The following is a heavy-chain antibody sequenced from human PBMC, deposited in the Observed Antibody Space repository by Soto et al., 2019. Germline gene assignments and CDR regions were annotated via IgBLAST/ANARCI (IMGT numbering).Heavy chain of an antibody. CDR1: GGTFSSYA. D-gene: IGHD2-21*02. CDR3: ARRVVVTSVRDIAYYYYGLDV. V-gene: IGHV1-69*13. Sequence: SVKVSCKAFGGTFSSYAICWVRQAPGQGLEWMGGIIPMFDSTNYAQKFQGRVTITADESTSTAFMELSSLRSEDTAVYYCARRVVVTSVRDIAYYYYGLDVWGQGTTVTVS. J-gene: IGHJ6*02. CDR2: IIPMFDST.